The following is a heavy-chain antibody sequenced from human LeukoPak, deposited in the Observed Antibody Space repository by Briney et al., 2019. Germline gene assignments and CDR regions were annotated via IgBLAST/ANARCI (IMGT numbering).Heavy chain of an antibody. D-gene: IGHD3-3*01. Sequence: GGSLRLSCAASGFTFNSYAMSWVRQAPGKGLEWVSVISSSGGGTYYADSVKGRFTISRDNSKNTLYVQMNSLRAEDTAVYFCAKGFWSGYYTGGDYWGQGTLVTVSS. CDR3: AKGFWSGYYTGGDY. CDR2: ISSSGGGT. J-gene: IGHJ4*02. CDR1: GFTFNSYA. V-gene: IGHV3-23*01.